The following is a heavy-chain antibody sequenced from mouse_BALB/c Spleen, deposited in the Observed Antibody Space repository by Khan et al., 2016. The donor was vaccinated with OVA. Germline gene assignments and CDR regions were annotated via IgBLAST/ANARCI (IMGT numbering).Heavy chain of an antibody. D-gene: IGHD1-1*01. J-gene: IGHJ2*01. CDR1: GFTFSTYG. V-gene: IGHV5-17*02. CDR2: ISGDSSTI. Sequence: EVELVESGGGLVQPGGSRKLSCAASGFTFSTYGMHWVRQAPEKGLEWVAYISGDSSTIYYADTVKGRFTISRDNPKNTLFLQMTSLMYEDTASYYCATSYFFGYYFYYWGPGTTLTVSS. CDR3: ATSYFFGYYFYY.